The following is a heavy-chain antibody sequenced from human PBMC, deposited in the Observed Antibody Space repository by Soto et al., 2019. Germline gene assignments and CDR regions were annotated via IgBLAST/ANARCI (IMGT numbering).Heavy chain of an antibody. Sequence: SETLSLTCTVSGGSVISSSYYWGWIRQSPGKGLEWIGSIYYSGSTHNNPSLKSRVTMSVDTYTNQFSLKLMSVTAADTAIYYCTRHEGGAAADRPLDYWGQGTLVTVSS. J-gene: IGHJ4*02. CDR1: GGSVISSSYY. D-gene: IGHD6-13*01. CDR3: TRHEGGAAADRPLDY. V-gene: IGHV4-39*01. CDR2: IYYSGST.